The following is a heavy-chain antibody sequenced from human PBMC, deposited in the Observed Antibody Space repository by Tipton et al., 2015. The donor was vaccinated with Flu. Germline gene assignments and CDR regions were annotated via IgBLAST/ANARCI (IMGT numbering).Heavy chain of an antibody. CDR2: IYYSGST. D-gene: IGHD5-18*01. J-gene: IGHJ5*02. CDR3: ARGTFTAMDSNWFDP. Sequence: GLVKPSETLSLTCTVSGGSVSSGSYYWSWIRQPPGKGLEWIGYIYYSGSTNYNPSLKSRVTISVDTSKNQFSLKLSSVTAADTAVYYCARGTFTAMDSNWFDPWGQGTLVTVSS. V-gene: IGHV4-61*01. CDR1: GGSVSSGSYY.